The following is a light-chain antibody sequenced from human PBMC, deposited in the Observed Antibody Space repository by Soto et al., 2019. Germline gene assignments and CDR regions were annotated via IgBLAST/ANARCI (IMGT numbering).Light chain of an antibody. Sequence: MVMTQSPSTLSVSPGERATLSCRASQSVSNNLAWYQQKPGQAPRLLIYGASNRATGVPARFSGSGSGTDFTLSISRLEPEDFAVYYCQQYANSPLLTFGGGTKADIK. CDR3: QQYANSPLLT. CDR2: GAS. V-gene: IGKV3-15*01. CDR1: QSVSNN. J-gene: IGKJ4*01.